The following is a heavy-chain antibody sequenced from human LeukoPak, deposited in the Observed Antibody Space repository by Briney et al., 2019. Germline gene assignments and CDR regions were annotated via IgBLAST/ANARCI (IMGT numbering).Heavy chain of an antibody. J-gene: IGHJ4*02. CDR3: ARLGLESYGNAGYYYLDY. CDR2: IYPGDSDT. D-gene: IGHD3-9*01. V-gene: IGHV5-51*01. CDR1: GYSFTNYW. Sequence: GESLKISCTGSGYSFTNYWIGWGRQMPGQGLEWIGNIYPGDSDTRYRPSFQGQVTISADKSISTAYLQWSSLKASDTAIYYCARLGLESYGNAGYYYLDYWGQGALVTVSS.